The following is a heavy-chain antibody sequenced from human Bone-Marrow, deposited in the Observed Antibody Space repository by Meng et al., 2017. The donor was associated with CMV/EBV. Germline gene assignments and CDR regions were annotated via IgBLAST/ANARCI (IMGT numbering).Heavy chain of an antibody. CDR1: GFTFSIYA. J-gene: IGHJ4*02. CDR2: ISSNGRST. V-gene: IGHV3-64*02. D-gene: IGHD2-15*01. CDR3: ARPCSGGSCSDY. Sequence: GGSLRLSCAASGFTFSIYAMHWVRQAPGKGLEYVSAISSNGRSTYFADSVKGRFAISRDNSKNTLFLQMGSLRPEDMAVYYCARPCSGGSCSDYWGRGTLVTVSS.